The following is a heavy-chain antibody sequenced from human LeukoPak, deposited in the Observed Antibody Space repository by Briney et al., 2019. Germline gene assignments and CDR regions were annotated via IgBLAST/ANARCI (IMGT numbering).Heavy chain of an antibody. Sequence: SETLSLTCTVSGGSIGSYYWSWIRQPPGKGLEWIGYIYYSGSTNYNPSLKSRVTISVDTSKNQFSLKLSSVTAADTAVYYCARGGRGYQLPRPRWFDPWGQGTLVTVSS. CDR2: IYYSGST. CDR3: ARGGRGYQLPRPRWFDP. D-gene: IGHD2-2*01. J-gene: IGHJ5*02. V-gene: IGHV4-59*01. CDR1: GGSIGSYY.